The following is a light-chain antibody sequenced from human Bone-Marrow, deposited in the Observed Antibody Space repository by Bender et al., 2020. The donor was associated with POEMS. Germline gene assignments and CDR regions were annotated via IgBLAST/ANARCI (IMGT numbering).Light chain of an antibody. CDR1: SSNIGTNP. CDR3: ATWDDSLSGRV. CDR2: INN. J-gene: IGLJ3*02. V-gene: IGLV1-47*02. Sequence: QSVLTQPPSASGTPGQRVTISCSGSSSNIGTNPVNWYQQLPGTAPKLLIYINNQRPSGVPDRFSGSKSGTSASLAISGLRSDDEAYYYCATWDDSLSGRVFGGGTKLTVL.